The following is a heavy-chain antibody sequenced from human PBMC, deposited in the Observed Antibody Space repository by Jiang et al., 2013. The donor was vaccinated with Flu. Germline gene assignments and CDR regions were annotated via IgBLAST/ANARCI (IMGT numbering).Heavy chain of an antibody. CDR1: GGSINNYY. V-gene: IGHV4-59*08. D-gene: IGHD6-13*01. J-gene: IGHJ5*02. CDR3: ARGQSSSWYEGNWFDP. CDR2: IYYYGST. Sequence: GSGLVKPSETLSLTCTISGGSINNYYWNWIRQPPEKGLEWIGYIYYYGSTKYNPSLNSRVTISLDTSKNQFSLKLNSVTAADTAVYYCARGQSSSWYEGNWFDPWGQGTLVTVSS.